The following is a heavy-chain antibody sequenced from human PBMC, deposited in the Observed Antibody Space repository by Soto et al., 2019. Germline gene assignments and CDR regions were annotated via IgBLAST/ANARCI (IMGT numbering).Heavy chain of an antibody. CDR2: SRNKANSYTT. CDR1: GVTCSDHY. J-gene: IGHJ4*02. V-gene: IGHV3-72*01. CDR3: ARRVAAAGTVGAFDY. D-gene: IGHD6-13*01. Sequence: GGSLRLSCAASGVTCSDHYMEWVRQAPGKGLEWVSRSRNKANSYTTAYAASVEGRVTISRDDSKDSPYLQMNSLKTEHTAVYYCARRVAAAGTVGAFDYWGQGTLVTVSS.